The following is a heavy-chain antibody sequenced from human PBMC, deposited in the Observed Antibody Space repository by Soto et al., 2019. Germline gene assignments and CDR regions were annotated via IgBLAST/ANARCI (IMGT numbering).Heavy chain of an antibody. Sequence: QVQLVESGGGVVQPGRSLRLSCAASGFTFSSYAMHWVRQAPGKGLEWVAVISYDGSNKYYADSVKGRFTISRDNSKNTLYLQMNSLRAEDTAVYYCARDHYYDRSGYYWVFDYWGQGTLVTVSS. CDR3: ARDHYYDRSGYYWVFDY. J-gene: IGHJ4*02. V-gene: IGHV3-30-3*01. CDR1: GFTFSSYA. CDR2: ISYDGSNK. D-gene: IGHD3-22*01.